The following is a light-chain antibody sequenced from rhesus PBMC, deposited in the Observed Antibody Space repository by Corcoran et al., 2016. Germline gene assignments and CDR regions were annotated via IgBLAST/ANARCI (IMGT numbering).Light chain of an antibody. CDR2: KAS. CDR3: QQSYGSPFT. J-gene: IGKJ3*01. V-gene: IGKV1-74*01. CDR1: ENVHNY. Sequence: DIQMTQSPSSLSVTVGDRVAITCWTSENVHNYLNWYQQKPGQAPKLLFYKASTLEKGVPSRFSGNGSWAAYTFTISSLESEDFATYYCQQSYGSPFTFGPGTKVDIK.